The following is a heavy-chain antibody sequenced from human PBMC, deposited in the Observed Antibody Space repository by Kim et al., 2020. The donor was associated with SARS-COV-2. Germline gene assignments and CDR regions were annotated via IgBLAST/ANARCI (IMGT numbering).Heavy chain of an antibody. V-gene: IGHV4-31*03. J-gene: IGHJ5*02. D-gene: IGHD5-12*01. CDR3: GRARVRGYSGYGPFGP. CDR2: IYYSGST. Sequence: SETLSLTCTVSGGSISSGGYYWSWIRQHPGKGLEWIGYIYYSGSTYYNPSLKSRVTISVDTSKNQFSLTLSSVTAADTSVYYCGRARVRGYSGYGPFGPWGQGTLVTVSS. CDR1: GGSISSGGYY.